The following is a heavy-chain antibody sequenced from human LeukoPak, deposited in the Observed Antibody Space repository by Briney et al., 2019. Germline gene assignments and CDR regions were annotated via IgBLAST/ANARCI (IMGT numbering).Heavy chain of an antibody. J-gene: IGHJ4*02. V-gene: IGHV3-21*01. Sequence: PGGSLRLFCAASGFTFSSYSMNWVRQAPGKGLEWVSSISSSSSYIYYADSVKGRFTISRDNAKNSLYLQMNSLRAEDTAVYYCARDPNYYDSSGYSDYWGQGTLVTVSS. CDR1: GFTFSSYS. CDR3: ARDPNYYDSSGYSDY. D-gene: IGHD3-22*01. CDR2: ISSSSSYI.